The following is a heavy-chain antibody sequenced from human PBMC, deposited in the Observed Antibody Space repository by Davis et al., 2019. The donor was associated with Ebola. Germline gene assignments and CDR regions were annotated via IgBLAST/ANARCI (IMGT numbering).Heavy chain of an antibody. D-gene: IGHD5-24*01. V-gene: IGHV7-4-1*04. J-gene: IGHJ4*02. CDR3: GRHATDGYNWSH. Sequence: ASVKVSCKASGYNFTTFAMNWVRQAPGQGLVWMGWINTNTENPTYAQGFTGRFAFSFDTSATMAYLQISNLRAEDTATYYCGRHATDGYNWSHWGKGTLVTVSS. CDR1: GYNFTTFA. CDR2: INTNTENP.